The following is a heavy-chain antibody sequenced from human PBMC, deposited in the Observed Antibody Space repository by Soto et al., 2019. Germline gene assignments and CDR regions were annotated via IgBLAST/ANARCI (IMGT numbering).Heavy chain of an antibody. J-gene: IGHJ4*02. CDR3: ARTAYYYDRSGYYTLEY. CDR1: GYTFTKYY. D-gene: IGHD3-22*01. V-gene: IGHV1-46*01. CDR2: IGPSSGDT. Sequence: ASVKVSFKASGYTFTKYYLHWVRQAPGHGLEWVGIIGPSSGDTTNAQSFQGRLILTRDTSPSTVYLDLGSLTSNDTSVYYCARTAYYYDRSGYYTLEYWGQGTQVTVSS.